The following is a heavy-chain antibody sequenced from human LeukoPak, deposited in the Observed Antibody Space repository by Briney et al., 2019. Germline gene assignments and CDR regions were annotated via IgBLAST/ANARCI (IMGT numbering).Heavy chain of an antibody. CDR1: GFIFDTHT. J-gene: IGHJ4*02. CDR3: ARGEQQPLSDY. Sequence: GGSLRLSCTGSGFIFDTHTLTWVRQAPGKGLEWVSVIYTDGNTYYAGSVKGRFTIFRDNSKNTVYLQMNSLRAEDTAVYYCARGEQQPLSDYWGQGTLATVSS. CDR2: IYTDGNT. V-gene: IGHV3-53*01. D-gene: IGHD6-13*01.